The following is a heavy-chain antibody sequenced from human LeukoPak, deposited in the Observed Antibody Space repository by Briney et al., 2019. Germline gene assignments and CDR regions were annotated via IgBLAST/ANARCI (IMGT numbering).Heavy chain of an antibody. Sequence: GGSLRLSCEASGFTFSSYSMNWVRQAPGKGLEWVSHITASGTAMFYADSVKGRFTTSRDNAKNSLYLQMNSLRDEDTAVYYCASSGSYRFDYWGQGTLVTVSS. CDR3: ASSGSYRFDY. V-gene: IGHV3-48*02. D-gene: IGHD1-26*01. CDR2: ITASGTAM. CDR1: GFTFSSYS. J-gene: IGHJ4*02.